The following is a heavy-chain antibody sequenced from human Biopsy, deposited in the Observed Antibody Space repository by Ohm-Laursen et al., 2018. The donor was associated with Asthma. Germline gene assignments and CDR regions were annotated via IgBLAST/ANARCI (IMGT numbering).Heavy chain of an antibody. V-gene: IGHV1-18*01. J-gene: IGHJ6*02. Sequence: ASVKVSCKTSGYTFNSAGITWVRQAPGQGLEWMGWVSVYNGNTKVAQKLQDRVTMITDTSTSTAYMELRSLRSDDTAVYFCARAVDYSHYYGMDVWGQGTTVTVS. CDR1: GYTFNSAG. CDR2: VSVYNGNT. D-gene: IGHD3-10*01. CDR3: ARAVDYSHYYGMDV.